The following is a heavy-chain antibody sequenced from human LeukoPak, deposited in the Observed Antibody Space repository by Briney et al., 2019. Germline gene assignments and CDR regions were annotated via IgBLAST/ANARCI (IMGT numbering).Heavy chain of an antibody. D-gene: IGHD6-13*01. CDR3: VRLGGSSSVDH. V-gene: IGHV3-74*01. CDR2: IDTDGTSA. Sequence: GSLRLSCEASEFTFSSYWMHWVRQAPGKGLVWVSRIDTDGTSAAYADSVKGQFSISRDNAKNTLYLQMDSLRAEDTAVYYCVRLGGSSSVDHWGQGTLVTVSS. CDR1: EFTFSSYW. J-gene: IGHJ4*02.